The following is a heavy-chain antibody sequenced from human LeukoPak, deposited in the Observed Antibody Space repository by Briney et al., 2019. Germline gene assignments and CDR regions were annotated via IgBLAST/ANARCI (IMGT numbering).Heavy chain of an antibody. Sequence: SETLSLTCTVSGASVTDYYWSWIRQSPGKGLEWISYIHHSGNSDYNPSLRSRVTTSLDTSKNQFSLNLISVTAADTAVYYCTRGQWGLQSWSQGTLVTVSS. CDR3: TRGQWGLQS. CDR1: GASVTDYY. J-gene: IGHJ5*02. V-gene: IGHV4-59*02. D-gene: IGHD1-26*01. CDR2: IHHSGNS.